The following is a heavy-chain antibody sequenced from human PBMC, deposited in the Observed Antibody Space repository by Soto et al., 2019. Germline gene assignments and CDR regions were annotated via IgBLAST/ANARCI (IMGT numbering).Heavy chain of an antibody. D-gene: IGHD3-9*01. V-gene: IGHV4-39*01. CDR2: IYYRGNT. CDR3: ARLEGLATISYYFDF. CDR1: GDSINSDKYY. J-gene: IGHJ4*02. Sequence: SETLSLTCSVSGDSINSDKYYWGWIRQPPGKGLEWIGSIYYRGNTYYNPSLQTRVTISLDKSKGQFSLRLNSVTAADSAVYFCARLEGLATISYYFDFWGQGAQVTVTS.